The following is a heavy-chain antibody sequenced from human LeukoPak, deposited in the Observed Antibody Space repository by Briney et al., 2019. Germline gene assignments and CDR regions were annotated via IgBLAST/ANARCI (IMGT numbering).Heavy chain of an antibody. V-gene: IGHV1-18*01. D-gene: IGHD5-24*01. CDR2: ISAYNGNT. CDR1: GYTFTSYG. Sequence: ASVKVSCKASGYTFTSYGISWVRQAPGQGLEWMGWISAYNGNTNYAQKLQGRVTMTTDTSTSTAYMELRSLRSDDTAVYYCARARWLQFFPHYYSYMDVWGKGTTVTISS. J-gene: IGHJ6*03. CDR3: ARARWLQFFPHYYSYMDV.